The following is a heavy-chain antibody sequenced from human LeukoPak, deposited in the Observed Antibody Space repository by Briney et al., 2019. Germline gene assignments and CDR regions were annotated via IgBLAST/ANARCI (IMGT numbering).Heavy chain of an antibody. CDR3: ARVGTTYYDFWSGYYMDYYGMDV. CDR2: INHSGST. D-gene: IGHD3-3*01. V-gene: IGHV4-34*01. Sequence: KPSETLSLTCAVYGGSFSGYYWSWIRQPPGKGLEWIGEINHSGSTNYNPSLKSRVTISVDTSKNQFSLKLSSVTAADTAVYYCARVGTTYYDFWSGYYMDYYGMDVWGQGTTVTVSS. J-gene: IGHJ6*02. CDR1: GGSFSGYY.